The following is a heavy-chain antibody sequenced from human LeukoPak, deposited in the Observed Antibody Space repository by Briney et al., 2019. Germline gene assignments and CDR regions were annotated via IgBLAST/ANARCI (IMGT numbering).Heavy chain of an antibody. CDR1: GFTFSDYY. V-gene: IGHV3-11*04. D-gene: IGHD1-1*01. CDR2: ISSGGNTI. Sequence: GGSLRLSCAASGFTFSDYYMSWIRQAPGKGLEWVSFISSGGNTINYADSMKGRFTISRDNAKNSLHLQMNSLRAEDMAVYYCARDRTRETFDYWGRGTLVTVSS. J-gene: IGHJ4*02. CDR3: ARDRTRETFDY.